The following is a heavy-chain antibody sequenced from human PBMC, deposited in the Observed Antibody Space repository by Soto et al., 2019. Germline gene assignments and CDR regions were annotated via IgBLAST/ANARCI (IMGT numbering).Heavy chain of an antibody. CDR2: ISTTSGNT. CDR1: GYTFSSYS. CDR3: ARDNGYYDF. Sequence: QIQMVQSGAEVKQPGASVKISCKTSGYTFSSYSINWVRQAPGQGLEWMAWISTTSGNTHYADRVQGRVTVTLDKSARTAFMEMWGLTSDDTAVYFCARDNGYYDFWGQGTLVTVSS. V-gene: IGHV1-18*01. D-gene: IGHD2-8*01. J-gene: IGHJ4*02.